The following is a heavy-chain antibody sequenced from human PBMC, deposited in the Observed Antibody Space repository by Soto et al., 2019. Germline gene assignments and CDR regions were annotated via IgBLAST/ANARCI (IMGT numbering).Heavy chain of an antibody. V-gene: IGHV1-8*01. CDR1: GYTFTSYD. J-gene: IGHJ6*02. Sequence: QVQLVQSGAEVKKPGASVKVSCKASGYTFTSYDINWVRQATGQGLEWMGWMIPNSGNTGYAQKFQGRVTMTRNTSISTAYMELSSLRSEDTAVYYCARRGYSSSWYYYYYYGMDVWGQGTTVTVSS. D-gene: IGHD6-13*01. CDR2: MIPNSGNT. CDR3: ARRGYSSSWYYYYYYGMDV.